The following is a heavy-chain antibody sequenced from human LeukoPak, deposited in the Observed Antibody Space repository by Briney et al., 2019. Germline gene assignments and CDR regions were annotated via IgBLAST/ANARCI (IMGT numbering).Heavy chain of an antibody. CDR2: IWYDGSNK. D-gene: IGHD3-9*01. Sequence: GGSLRLSCAAAGFTFSSYGMHWVRQAPGKGLEWVAVIWYDGSNKYYADSVKGRFTISRDNSKNTLYLQMNSLRAEDTAVYYCARDFDKRTHYYYYGMDVWGQGTTVTVSS. CDR1: GFTFSSYG. V-gene: IGHV3-33*01. J-gene: IGHJ6*02. CDR3: ARDFDKRTHYYYYGMDV.